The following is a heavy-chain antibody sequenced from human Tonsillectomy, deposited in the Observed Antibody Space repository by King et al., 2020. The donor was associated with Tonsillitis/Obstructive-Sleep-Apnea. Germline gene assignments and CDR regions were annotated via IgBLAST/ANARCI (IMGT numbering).Heavy chain of an antibody. D-gene: IGHD2-2*01. CDR1: GYTFTGYY. CDR3: ARDLEYIGVVPAASSYDY. J-gene: IGHJ4*02. Sequence: QLVQSGAEVKKPGASVKVSCKASGYTFTGYYMHWVRQAPGQGLEWMGRINPNSGGTNYAQKFQGRVTMTRDTSISNAYMELSRLRSDNTAVYYGARDLEYIGVVPAASSYDYWGQGTLVTVSS. V-gene: IGHV1-2*06. CDR2: INPNSGGT.